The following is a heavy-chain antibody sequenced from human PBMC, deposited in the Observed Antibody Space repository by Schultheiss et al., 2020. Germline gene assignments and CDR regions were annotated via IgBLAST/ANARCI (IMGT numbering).Heavy chain of an antibody. CDR3: AREKPNWFDP. V-gene: IGHV4-39*02. J-gene: IGHJ5*02. CDR2: IYYSGST. CDR1: GGSISSSSYY. Sequence: SATLSLTCTVSGGSISSSSYYWGWIRQPPGKGLEWIGSIYYSGSTNYNPSLKSRVTISVDTSKNQFSLKLSSVTAADTAVYYCAREKPNWFDPWGQGTLVTVAS.